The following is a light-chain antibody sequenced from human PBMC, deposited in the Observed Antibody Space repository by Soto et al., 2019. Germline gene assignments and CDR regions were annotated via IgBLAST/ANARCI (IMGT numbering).Light chain of an antibody. CDR1: SSDVGSYNL. CDR2: EVS. CDR3: CSYAGSPFYV. Sequence: QSVLTKPASVSGSPGQSITISCTGTSSDVGSYNLVSWYQQHPGKAPKLMIYEVSKRPSGVSNRFSGSKSGNTASLTISGLQAEDEADYYCCSYAGSPFYVFGTGTKVTVL. V-gene: IGLV2-23*02. J-gene: IGLJ1*01.